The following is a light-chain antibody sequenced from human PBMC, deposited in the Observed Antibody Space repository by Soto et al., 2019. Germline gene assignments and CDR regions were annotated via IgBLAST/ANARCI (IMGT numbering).Light chain of an antibody. CDR2: AAS. J-gene: IGKJ3*01. V-gene: IGKV1-8*01. CDR3: QQYYGYPPT. Sequence: AIRMTQSPSSLSASTGDRVTITCRASQGISSYLAWYQQKPGKAPKLLIYAASTLQSGVPSRFSGSGSGTDFTLTISCLQSEDFATYYCQQYYGYPPTFGPGTKVDIK. CDR1: QGISSY.